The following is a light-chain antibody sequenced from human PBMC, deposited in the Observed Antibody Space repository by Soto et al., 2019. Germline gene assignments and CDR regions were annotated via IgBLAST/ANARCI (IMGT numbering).Light chain of an antibody. V-gene: IGKV4-1*01. CDR3: QQYYSTPFT. CDR1: QSVLYSSNNKNY. Sequence: DIVMTQSPDSLGVSLGERATINCKSSQSVLYSSNNKNYLAWYQQKPGQPPKLLIYWASTRDSGVPDRFSGSGSGTDFALTISSLQAEDVAVYYCQQYYSTPFTFGPGTKVDIK. CDR2: WAS. J-gene: IGKJ3*01.